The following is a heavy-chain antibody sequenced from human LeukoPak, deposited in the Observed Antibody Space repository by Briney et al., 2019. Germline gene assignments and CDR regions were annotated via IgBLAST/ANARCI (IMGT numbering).Heavy chain of an antibody. CDR2: ISGSGGST. D-gene: IGHD2-15*01. CDR1: GYTFSTFA. CDR3: AKVGDCSGGSCYSFLADY. Sequence: GGSLRLSCAGSGYTFSTFAMSWVRQIPGKGLEWVSAISGSGGSTYYADSVKGRFTISRDNSKNTLYLQMNSLRAEDTAVYYCAKVGDCSGGSCYSFLADYWGQGTLVTVSS. J-gene: IGHJ4*02. V-gene: IGHV3-23*01.